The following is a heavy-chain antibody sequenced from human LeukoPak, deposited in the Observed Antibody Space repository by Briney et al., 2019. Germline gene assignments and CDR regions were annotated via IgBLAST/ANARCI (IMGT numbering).Heavy chain of an antibody. CDR3: ARDRTPYCSGGSCHDY. CDR2: ISSSSSYI. J-gene: IGHJ4*02. Sequence: GGSLRLSCAASGFTFSSYSMNWVRQAPGKGLEWVSSISSSSSYIYYADSVKGRFTISRDNAKNSLYLQMNSLRAEDTAVYYCARDRTPYCSGGSCHDYLGQGTLVTVSS. CDR1: GFTFSSYS. D-gene: IGHD2-15*01. V-gene: IGHV3-21*01.